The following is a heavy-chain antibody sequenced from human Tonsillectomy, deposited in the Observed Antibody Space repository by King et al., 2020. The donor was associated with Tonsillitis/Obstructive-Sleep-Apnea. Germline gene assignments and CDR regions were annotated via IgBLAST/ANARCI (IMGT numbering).Heavy chain of an antibody. CDR1: GFTFSSYA. J-gene: IGHJ1*01. Sequence: EVQLVESGGGLVQPGGSLRLSCAAPGFTFSSYAMSWGRQAPGKGLEWGSAISGSGGRTYYADSVKGRYTISRDKSKNTLYLQMSRLRAEDTAVYYCAKGGAEYFQHWGEGTLVSVSS. CDR2: ISGSGGRT. CDR3: AKGGAEYFQH. V-gene: IGHV3-23*04.